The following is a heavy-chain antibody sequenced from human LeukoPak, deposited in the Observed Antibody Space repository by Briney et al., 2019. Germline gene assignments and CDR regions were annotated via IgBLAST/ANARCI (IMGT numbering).Heavy chain of an antibody. J-gene: IGHJ6*03. D-gene: IGHD6-19*01. CDR3: AREYSSGWYESYYYYYYMDV. CDR1: GFTFSSYA. Sequence: GGSLRLSCAASGFTFSSYAMHWVRQAPGKGLEWVAVISYDGSNKYYADSVKGRFTISRDNSKNTLYLQMNSLRAEDTAVYYCAREYSSGWYESYYYYYYMDVWGKGTTVTVSS. V-gene: IGHV3-30*04. CDR2: ISYDGSNK.